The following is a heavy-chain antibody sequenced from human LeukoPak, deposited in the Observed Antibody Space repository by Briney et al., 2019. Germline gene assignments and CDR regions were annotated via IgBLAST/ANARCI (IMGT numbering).Heavy chain of an antibody. CDR1: TESISSYY. D-gene: IGHD3-22*01. V-gene: IGHV4-4*07. Sequence: SETLSLTCTLSTESISSYYWSWIREPAGKGLEWIGRINTSGSINYNPSLKSRVTMSLDTSKNHFSLNVSSVTAADTAVYYCASGVGSSVYYYWGQGILVTVSS. CDR2: INTSGSI. CDR3: ASGVGSSVYYY. J-gene: IGHJ4*02.